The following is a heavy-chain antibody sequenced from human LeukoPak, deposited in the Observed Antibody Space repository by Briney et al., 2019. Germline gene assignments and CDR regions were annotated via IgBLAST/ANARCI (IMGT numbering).Heavy chain of an antibody. J-gene: IGHJ4*01. CDR3: ARDDGFPYYFDY. D-gene: IGHD4-17*01. CDR2: ISASGRTF. Sequence: PGGSLRLSCAASGFTFSSYEMNWVRQAPGKGLEWVSYISASGRTFYYADSVRGRFTISRDNAQNSLYLLMNSLRAEDTAVYYCARDDGFPYYFDYWGHGTLVTVSS. CDR1: GFTFSSYE. V-gene: IGHV3-48*03.